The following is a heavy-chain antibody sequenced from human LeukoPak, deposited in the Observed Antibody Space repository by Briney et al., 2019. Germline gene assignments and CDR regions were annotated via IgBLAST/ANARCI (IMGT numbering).Heavy chain of an antibody. CDR2: IYYSGST. V-gene: IGHV4-39*07. Sequence: PSETLSLTCTVSGGSISSSSYYWGWIRQPPGKGLEWIGSIYYSGSTYYNPSLKSRVTISVDTSKNQFSLKLSSVTAADTAVYYCARVSVGYYYDSSGYFDYWGQGTLVTVSS. CDR1: GGSISSSSYY. D-gene: IGHD3-22*01. CDR3: ARVSVGYYYDSSGYFDY. J-gene: IGHJ4*02.